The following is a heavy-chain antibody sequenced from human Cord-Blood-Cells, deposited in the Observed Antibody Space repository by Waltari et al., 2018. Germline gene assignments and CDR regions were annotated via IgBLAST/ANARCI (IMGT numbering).Heavy chain of an antibody. CDR2: KSAYNGNT. J-gene: IGHJ4*02. D-gene: IGHD6-6*01. CDR3: ARDKRLEQLVPFDY. Sequence: QVQLVQSGAEVKKPGASVKVSCKASGYTFTSYGISWVRQAPGQGREWMGWKSAYNGNTNQARELQGRVTMTTDTSTSTAYMELRSLRSDDTAVYYCARDKRLEQLVPFDYWGQGTLVTVSS. CDR1: GYTFTSYG. V-gene: IGHV1-18*01.